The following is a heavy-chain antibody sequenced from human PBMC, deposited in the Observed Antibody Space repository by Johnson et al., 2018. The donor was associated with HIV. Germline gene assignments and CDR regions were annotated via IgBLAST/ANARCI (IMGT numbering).Heavy chain of an antibody. CDR1: GFTFRSYA. CDR2: ISYAGSNK. D-gene: IGHD3-10*01. Sequence: QVQLVESGGGVMQPWKSLRLSCEASGFTFRSYAMHWVRQAPGKGLEWVAVISYAGSNKYYADSVKGRFTISRDNSKNTLYLQMNSLRAEDTAVYYCARDHLIGLLWFGDHKWSGAFDIWGQGTMVTVSS. CDR3: ARDHLIGLLWFGDHKWSGAFDI. V-gene: IGHV3-30-3*01. J-gene: IGHJ3*02.